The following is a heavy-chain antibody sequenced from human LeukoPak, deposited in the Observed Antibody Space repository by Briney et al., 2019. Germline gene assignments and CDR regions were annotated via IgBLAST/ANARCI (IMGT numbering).Heavy chain of an antibody. CDR3: ARVLIGEAVLQLGPIDY. CDR2: IKQDGSEK. CDR1: GFTLCSYL. V-gene: IGHV3-7*01. Sequence: GGSLRLSCAASGFTLCSYLISWGRRAPGKGLGWVANIKQDGSEKYYVDSVKGRFTISRDNAKNSLYLQMNSLRAEDTAVYYCARVLIGEAVLQLGPIDYWGQGTLVTVSS. J-gene: IGHJ4*02. D-gene: IGHD3-10*01.